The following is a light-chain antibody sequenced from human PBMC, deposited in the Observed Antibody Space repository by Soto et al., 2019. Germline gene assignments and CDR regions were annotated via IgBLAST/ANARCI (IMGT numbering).Light chain of an antibody. CDR2: AAS. J-gene: IGKJ1*01. CDR3: QQSYSTPWT. Sequence: DIQMSQSPSTLSASVGDRVTITCRASENIGAWLAWYQQKPGKAPKLLIYAASSLQSGVPSRFSGSGSGTDFTLTISSLQPEDFATYYCQQSYSTPWTFGQGTKVDIK. CDR1: ENIGAW. V-gene: IGKV1-39*01.